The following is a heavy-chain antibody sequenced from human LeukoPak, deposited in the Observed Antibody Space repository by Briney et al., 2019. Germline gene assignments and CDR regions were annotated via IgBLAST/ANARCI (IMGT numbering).Heavy chain of an antibody. Sequence: GGSLRLSCAASGFTFSSYEMNWVRQAPGKGLEWVSYISSSGSTIYYADSVKGRFTISRDNAKNSLYLQMNSLRAEDTAVYYCARDQSADLRDYVWGSYRYLGSWFDPWGQGTLVTVSS. CDR3: ARDQSADLRDYVWGSYRYLGSWFDP. V-gene: IGHV3-48*03. D-gene: IGHD3-16*02. J-gene: IGHJ5*02. CDR1: GFTFSSYE. CDR2: ISSSGSTI.